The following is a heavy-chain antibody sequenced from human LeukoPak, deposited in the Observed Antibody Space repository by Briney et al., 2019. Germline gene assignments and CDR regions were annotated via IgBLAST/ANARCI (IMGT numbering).Heavy chain of an antibody. CDR3: SRVSCSSTSCCYNWFDP. J-gene: IGHJ5*02. D-gene: IGHD2-2*01. V-gene: IGHV4-4*07. CDR2: IYTSGST. Sequence: SETLSLTCTVSGGSISSYYLSWIRQPAGKGLEWIGRIYTSGSTNYHPSLESPVTMSVDNSKNQFSPKLSSVTAADTGVYYCSRVSCSSTSCCYNWFDPWGQGTLVTVSS. CDR1: GGSISSYY.